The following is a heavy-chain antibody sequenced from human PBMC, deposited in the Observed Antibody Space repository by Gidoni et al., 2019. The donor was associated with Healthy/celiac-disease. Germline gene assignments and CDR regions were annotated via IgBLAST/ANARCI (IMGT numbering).Heavy chain of an antibody. CDR2: IYPGDSDT. Sequence: EVQLVQSGAEVKKPGESLKISCKGSGYRLTSYWIGWVRQMPGKGLEWMGIIYPGDSDTRYSPSFQGQVTISADKSISTAYLQWSSLKASDTAMYYCARRRGVWEPKWAFDIWGQGTMVTVSS. D-gene: IGHD1-26*01. V-gene: IGHV5-51*03. J-gene: IGHJ3*02. CDR3: ARRRGVWEPKWAFDI. CDR1: GYRLTSYW.